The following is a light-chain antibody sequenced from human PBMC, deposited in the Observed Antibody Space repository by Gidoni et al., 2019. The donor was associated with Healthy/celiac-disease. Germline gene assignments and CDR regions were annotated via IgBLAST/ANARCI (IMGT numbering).Light chain of an antibody. CDR1: QSVSSTY. V-gene: IGKV3-20*01. Sequence: EIVFTQSPGTLSLSPGKRATLSCRASQSVSSTYLAWYQQKPGQAPRLLIYGASNRATGIPDKFSGSGSGTVFTLTISRLEPEDFAVYYCQHYGSSLLTFGGGTKVEIK. CDR3: QHYGSSLLT. CDR2: GAS. J-gene: IGKJ4*01.